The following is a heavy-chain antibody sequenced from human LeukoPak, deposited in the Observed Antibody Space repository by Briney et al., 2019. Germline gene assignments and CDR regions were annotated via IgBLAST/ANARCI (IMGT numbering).Heavy chain of an antibody. CDR1: GYSISSDYY. CDR2: IYHSGST. CDR3: ARDLLHDYYYDSSGYDY. V-gene: IGHV4-38-2*02. J-gene: IGHJ4*02. Sequence: SETLSLTCTVSGYSISSDYYWGWIRQPPGKGLEWIGSIYHSGSTYYNPSLKSRVTISVDTSKNQFSLKLSSVTAADTAVYYCARDLLHDYYYDSSGYDYWGQGTLVTVSS. D-gene: IGHD3-22*01.